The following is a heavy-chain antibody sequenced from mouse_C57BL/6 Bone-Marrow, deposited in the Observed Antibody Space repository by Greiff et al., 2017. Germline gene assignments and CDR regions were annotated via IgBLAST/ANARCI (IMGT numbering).Heavy chain of an antibody. D-gene: IGHD1-1*01. CDR2: IDPENGDT. CDR1: GFNIKDDY. V-gene: IGHV14-4*01. Sequence: VQLQQSGAELVRPGASVKLSCTASGFNIKDDYMHWVKQRPEQGLEWIGWIDPENGDTEYASKFQGKATITADTSSNTAYLQLSSLTSEDTAVYYCTTWSITTIVAPFDYGGQGTTLTVSS. CDR3: TTWSITTIVAPFDY. J-gene: IGHJ2*01.